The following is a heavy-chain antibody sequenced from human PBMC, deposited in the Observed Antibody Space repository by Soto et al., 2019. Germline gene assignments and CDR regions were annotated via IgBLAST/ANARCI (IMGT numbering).Heavy chain of an antibody. V-gene: IGHV3-23*04. J-gene: IGHJ4*02. Sequence: EVQLVESGGNLVQPGGSLRLSCAASGFTFSSYAMSWVRQAPGKGLEWVSAISTSGGTTYYADAVKGRFTISRDNSKNTLDLQMNSLRAEDTAVYYCAKDGRGYNYGRRFDYWGQGTLVTVSS. CDR3: AKDGRGYNYGRRFDY. CDR1: GFTFSSYA. CDR2: ISTSGGTT. D-gene: IGHD5-18*01.